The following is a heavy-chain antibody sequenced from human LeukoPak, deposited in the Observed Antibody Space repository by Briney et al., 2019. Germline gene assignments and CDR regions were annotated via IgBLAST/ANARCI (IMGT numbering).Heavy chain of an antibody. CDR1: GFTFSSYE. V-gene: IGHV3-48*03. Sequence: GGSLRLSCAASGFTFSSYEMNWVRQAPEKGLEWVSYISSSGSTIYYADSVKGRFTISRDNAKNSLYLQMNSLRAEDTAVYYCVRATAVAFDYWGQGTLVTVSS. CDR2: ISSSGSTI. CDR3: VRATAVAFDY. J-gene: IGHJ4*02. D-gene: IGHD4-23*01.